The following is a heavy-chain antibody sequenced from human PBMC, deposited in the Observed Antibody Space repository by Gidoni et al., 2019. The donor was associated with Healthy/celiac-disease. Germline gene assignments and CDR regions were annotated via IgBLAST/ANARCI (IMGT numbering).Heavy chain of an antibody. J-gene: IGHJ5*02. CDR1: GYTFTSYG. V-gene: IGHV1-18*01. CDR3: ARAQNPVVHYDFWSGPNWFDP. CDR2: ISAYNGNT. D-gene: IGHD3-3*01. Sequence: QVQLVQSGAEVKKPGASVKVSCKASGYTFTSYGISWVRQAPGQGLEWMGWISAYNGNTNYAQKLQGRVTMTTDTSTSTAYMELRSLRSDDTAVYYCARAQNPVVHYDFWSGPNWFDPWGQGTLVTVSS.